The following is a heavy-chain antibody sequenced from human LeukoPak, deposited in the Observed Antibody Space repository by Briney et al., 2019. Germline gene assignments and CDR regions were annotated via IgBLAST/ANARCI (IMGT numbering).Heavy chain of an antibody. CDR1: GFTFNTYW. V-gene: IGHV3-74*01. J-gene: IGHJ3*02. CDR2: INTDGSSA. CDR3: AREYYYDSSGYAFDI. D-gene: IGHD3-22*01. Sequence: GGSLRLSCAASGFTFNTYWMHWVRQAPGKGLVWVSRINTDGSSANYADSVKGRFSTSRDTAKNTLYLQMNSLRAEDTAIYYCAREYYYDSSGYAFDIWGQGTMVTVSS.